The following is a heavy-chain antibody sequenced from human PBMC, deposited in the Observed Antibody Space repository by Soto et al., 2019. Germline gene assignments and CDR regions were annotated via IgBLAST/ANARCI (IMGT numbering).Heavy chain of an antibody. CDR3: ARSHYTYGLLIDY. CDR1: GDSITTNGYY. J-gene: IGHJ4*02. V-gene: IGHV4-39*01. CDR2: VYWTGST. Sequence: PSETLSLTCSVSGDSITTNGYYWGWLRQPPGKGLQWIGNVYWTGSTFSHPSLTSRVFISVDTSKNEFSLRLTSVTAADTAVYYCARSHYTYGLLIDYWGPGTLATVSS. D-gene: IGHD2-8*01.